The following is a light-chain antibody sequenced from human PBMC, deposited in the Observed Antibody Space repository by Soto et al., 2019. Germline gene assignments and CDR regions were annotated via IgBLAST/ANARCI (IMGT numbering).Light chain of an antibody. J-gene: IGKJ5*01. CDR3: QQLNSSPIT. CDR1: QGISSY. V-gene: IGKV1-9*01. CDR2: AAS. Sequence: IQLTQSPSSLSASVGDRVTITCRASQGISSYLAWYQQKPGKAPKLLIYAASTLQSGVPSRFSGSGSGKDFTLTISSLQPEDFATYYCQQLNSSPITFGQGTRLEIK.